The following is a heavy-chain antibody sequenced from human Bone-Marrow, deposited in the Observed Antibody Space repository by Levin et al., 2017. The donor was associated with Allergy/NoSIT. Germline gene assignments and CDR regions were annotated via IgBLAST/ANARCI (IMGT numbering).Heavy chain of an antibody. CDR2: LDPKEGES. D-gene: IGHD3-16*01. J-gene: IGHJ5*02. CDR3: SSAAFWGWFDT. Sequence: GESLKISCKVSGYPLSDLPIHWVRQPPGKGLEWMGYLDPKEGESVSAQKFQGRFTVTGDRSKDTVHMELKSLISEDTAIYYCSSAAFWGWFDTWGQGTLVTVSS. V-gene: IGHV1-24*01. CDR1: GYPLSDLP.